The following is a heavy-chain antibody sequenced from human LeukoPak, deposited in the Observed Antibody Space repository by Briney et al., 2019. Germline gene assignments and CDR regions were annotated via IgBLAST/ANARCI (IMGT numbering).Heavy chain of an antibody. CDR1: GFSFSSYG. CDR2: INSNGGST. J-gene: IGHJ4*02. D-gene: IGHD5-18*01. Sequence: AGGSLRLSCAASGFSFSSYGMHWVRQAPGKGLEYVSAINSNGGSTYYANSVKGRFTISRDNSRSTLYLQMGSLRAEDMAVYYCAREGSYGDSDYWGQGTLVTVSS. CDR3: AREGSYGDSDY. V-gene: IGHV3-64*01.